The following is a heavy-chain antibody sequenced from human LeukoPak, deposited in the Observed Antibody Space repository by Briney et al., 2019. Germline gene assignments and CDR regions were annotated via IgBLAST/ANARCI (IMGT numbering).Heavy chain of an antibody. CDR1: GGSISSGGYY. D-gene: IGHD2-2*01. Sequence: SETLSLTCTVSGGSISSGGYYWSWIRQHPGKGLEWIGYINYSGTTYYNPSLESRVTISVDTSKNQFSLKLSSVTAADTAVYYCARGRGKIVVVPAADFDYWGQGTLVTVSS. CDR3: ARGRGKIVVVPAADFDY. CDR2: INYSGTT. J-gene: IGHJ4*02. V-gene: IGHV4-31*03.